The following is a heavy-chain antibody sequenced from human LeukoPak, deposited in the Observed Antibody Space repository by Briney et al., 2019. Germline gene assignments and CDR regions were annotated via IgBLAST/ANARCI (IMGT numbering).Heavy chain of an antibody. CDR3: ARGGILWWRAFDI. J-gene: IGHJ3*02. D-gene: IGHD2-21*01. CDR2: INHSGST. V-gene: IGHV4-34*01. CDR1: GGSFSGYY. Sequence: SETLSLTCAVYGGSFSGYYWSWIRQPPGKGLGWIGEINHSGSTNYNPSLKSRVTISVDTSKNQFSLKLSSVTAADTAVYYCARGGILWWRAFDIWGQGTMVTVSS.